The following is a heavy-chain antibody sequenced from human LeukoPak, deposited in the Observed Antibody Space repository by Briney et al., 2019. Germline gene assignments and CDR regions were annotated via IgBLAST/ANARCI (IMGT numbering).Heavy chain of an antibody. V-gene: IGHV4-4*02. CDR2: IYHSGST. Sequence: SETLSLTCAVSGGSISSSNWWSWVRQPPGRGLEWIGGIYHSGSTNYNPSLKSRVTISVDTSKNQFSLKLSSVTAADTAVYYCARERIAAAGTAYGMDVWGQGTTVTVSS. J-gene: IGHJ6*02. CDR3: ARERIAAAGTAYGMDV. CDR1: GGSISSSNW. D-gene: IGHD6-13*01.